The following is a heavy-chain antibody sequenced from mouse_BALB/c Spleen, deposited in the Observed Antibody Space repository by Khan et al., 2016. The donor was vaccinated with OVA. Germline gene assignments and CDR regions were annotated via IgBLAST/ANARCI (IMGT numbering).Heavy chain of an antibody. CDR3: ARQPYYHYYVMDY. D-gene: IGHD2-10*01. Sequence: VQLQESGPGLVAPSQSLSITCTISGFSLTTYGVHWVRLPPGKGLEWLVVIWSDGSTTYNSALKSRLSISKDNSKSQVFLKMNSLQTDDTAMYYCARQPYYHYYVMDYWGQGTSVTVSS. J-gene: IGHJ4*01. CDR1: GFSLTTYG. V-gene: IGHV2-6-1*01. CDR2: IWSDGST.